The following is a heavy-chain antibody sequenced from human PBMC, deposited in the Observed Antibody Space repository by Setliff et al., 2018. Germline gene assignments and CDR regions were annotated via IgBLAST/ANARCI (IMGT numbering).Heavy chain of an antibody. CDR1: DYSISSGYY. Sequence: SETLSLTCAVSDYSISSGYYWGWIRQPPGKGLEWIGSIYHSGSTYYNPSLKSRVTISVDTSKNQFSLKLNSVTAADTAVYYCARHVVTMVRAHFDYWGQGTLVTVSS. CDR2: IYHSGST. V-gene: IGHV4-38-2*01. D-gene: IGHD3-10*01. CDR3: ARHVVTMVRAHFDY. J-gene: IGHJ4*02.